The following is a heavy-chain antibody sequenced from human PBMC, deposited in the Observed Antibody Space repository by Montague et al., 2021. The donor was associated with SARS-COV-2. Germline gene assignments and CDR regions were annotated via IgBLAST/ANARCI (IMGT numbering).Heavy chain of an antibody. Sequence: SLRLSCAASGFTIDDYVIHWVRQGPGKGLEWVSGISWNGNIIGYADSVEGRFTISRDNAKNSLLLQMNSLRPEDTALYYCAKDKYHYGSGSPWFEYWGQGTLVTVSS. D-gene: IGHD3-10*01. CDR2: ISWNGNII. CDR3: AKDKYHYGSGSPWFEY. J-gene: IGHJ4*02. V-gene: IGHV3-9*01. CDR1: GFTIDDYV.